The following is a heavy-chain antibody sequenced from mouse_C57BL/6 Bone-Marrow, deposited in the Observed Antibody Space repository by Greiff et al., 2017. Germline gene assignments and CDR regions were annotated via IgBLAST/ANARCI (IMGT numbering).Heavy chain of an antibody. D-gene: IGHD2-5*01. V-gene: IGHV1-72*01. CDR1: GYTFTSYW. CDR3: APSNYCYRYFAD. Sequence: QVQLQQPGAELVKPGASVKLSCTASGYTFTSYWMHWVKQRPGRGLEWIGRIDPNSGGTDYTEKFQSKATLTVDTPSSTAYMQLSSLTSEDSAVYYCAPSNYCYRYFADWGTGTTVTVSS. J-gene: IGHJ1*03. CDR2: IDPNSGGT.